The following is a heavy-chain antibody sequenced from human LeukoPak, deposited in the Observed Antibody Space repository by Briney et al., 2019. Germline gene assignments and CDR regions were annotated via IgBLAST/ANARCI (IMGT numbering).Heavy chain of an antibody. CDR2: INPNSGGT. Sequence: ASVKVSCKASGYTFTGYYMHWVRQAPGQGLEWMGWINPNSGGTNYAQKFQGRVTMTRDTSISTAYMELSRLRSDDTAVYYCVRSSGLYYYYYYMDVWGKGTTVTVSS. J-gene: IGHJ6*03. D-gene: IGHD6-19*01. V-gene: IGHV1-2*02. CDR3: VRSSGLYYYYYYMDV. CDR1: GYTFTGYY.